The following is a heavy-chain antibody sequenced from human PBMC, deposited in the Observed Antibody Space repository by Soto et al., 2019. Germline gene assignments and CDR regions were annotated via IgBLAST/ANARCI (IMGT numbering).Heavy chain of an antibody. J-gene: IGHJ4*02. V-gene: IGHV3-33*01. D-gene: IGHD6-19*01. CDR2: IWYDGSNK. CDR3: ARDGIAVARGIDY. CDR1: GFTFSSYG. Sequence: QVQLVESGGGVVQPGRSLRLSCAASGFTFSSYGMHWVRQAPGKGLEWVAVIWYDGSNKYYADSVKGRFTISRDNSKNTLYLQMNRLRAEDTAVYYCARDGIAVARGIDYWGQGTLVTVSS.